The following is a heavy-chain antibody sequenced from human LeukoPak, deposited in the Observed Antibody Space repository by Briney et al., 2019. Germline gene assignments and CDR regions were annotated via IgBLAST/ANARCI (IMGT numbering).Heavy chain of an antibody. CDR2: IYYSGST. J-gene: IGHJ4*02. CDR1: GGSISSGGYY. V-gene: IGHV4-31*03. Sequence: SETLSLTCTVSGGSISSGGYYWSWIRQHPGKGLEWIGYIYYSGSTYYNPSLKSRVTISVDTSKNQFSLKLSSVTAADTAVYYCARVLTGGSYDRAAAGNSDYYFDYWGQGTLVTVSS. CDR3: ARVLTGGSYDRAAAGNSDYYFDY. D-gene: IGHD6-13*01.